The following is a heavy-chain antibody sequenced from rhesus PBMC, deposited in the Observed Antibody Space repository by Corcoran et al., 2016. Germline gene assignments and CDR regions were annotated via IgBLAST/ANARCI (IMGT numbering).Heavy chain of an antibody. Sequence: QVQLQESGPGLVKPSETLSLTCAVSGGSVSSSNWWSWIRQPPGKGLEWIGYISGSSGSTYYNPSLKSRVTISTDTSKNQFSLKLSSVTAADTAVYYCAWVNSGIDYWGQGVLVTVSS. CDR1: GGSVSSSNW. J-gene: IGHJ4*01. V-gene: IGHV4-65*01. CDR3: AWVNSGIDY. CDR2: ISGSSGST. D-gene: IGHD6-25*01.